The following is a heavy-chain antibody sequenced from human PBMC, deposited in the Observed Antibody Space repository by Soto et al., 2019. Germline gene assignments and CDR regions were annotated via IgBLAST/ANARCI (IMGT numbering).Heavy chain of an antibody. Sequence: QVQLQESGPGLVKLSGTLSLTCAVSGDSISNPKWWTWVRQPPGKGLEWIGDMLHSGTTNYNPSLKSRVTISVDKSKNQFSLNLYSVTAADTAVYYCAYSPGWYRHDLWGPGTLVIVSS. CDR3: AYSPGWYRHDL. D-gene: IGHD6-19*01. V-gene: IGHV4-4*02. CDR2: MLHSGTT. J-gene: IGHJ3*01. CDR1: GDSISNPKW.